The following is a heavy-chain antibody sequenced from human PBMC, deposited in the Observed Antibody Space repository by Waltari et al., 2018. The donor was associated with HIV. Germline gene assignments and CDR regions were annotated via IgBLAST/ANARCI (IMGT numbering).Heavy chain of an antibody. V-gene: IGHV3-74*01. CDR1: GSRVSNHW. Sequence: VQLLDSGRGSLKTGGSLSLSCTAPGSRVSNHWLDRVRQRPGKGLVWVGRLNSDGSSRNYADAVKGRFVISRDNARNTVYLQLNSLRVEDTAMYFCARASHYIEFSTFDGDYYFDVWGRGTRVAVSS. J-gene: IGHJ4*02. CDR2: LNSDGSSR. D-gene: IGHD2-15*01. CDR3: ARASHYIEFSTFDGDYYFDV.